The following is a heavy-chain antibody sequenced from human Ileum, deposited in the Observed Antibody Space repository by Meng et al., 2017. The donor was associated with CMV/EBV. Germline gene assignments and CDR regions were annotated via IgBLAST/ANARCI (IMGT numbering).Heavy chain of an antibody. V-gene: IGHV4-39*06. D-gene: IGHD3-10*01. CDR3: ARDSTYPSGLDY. CDR2: ISYSGTA. Sequence: RLQRQEPGPGLLKPSETLSLTCTVPGGSISSSLYYWGWIRQPPGKGLEWIGTISYSGTAFYNLSLKSRVAISIDTSKFQFSLKLSSVTATDTAVYYCARDSTYPSGLDYWGQGTLVTVSS. CDR1: GGSISSSLYY. J-gene: IGHJ4*02.